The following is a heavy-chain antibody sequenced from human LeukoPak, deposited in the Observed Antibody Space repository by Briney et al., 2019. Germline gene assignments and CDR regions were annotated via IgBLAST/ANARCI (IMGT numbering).Heavy chain of an antibody. D-gene: IGHD3-10*01. V-gene: IGHV5-51*01. J-gene: IGHJ3*01. CDR3: ARRRGVNDSFDG. Sequence: GESLKISCKGSGYSFTSYWIGWVRHMPGKGLEWMAIIYPGDSDTRYGPSFQGQVTISADKPITTAYLQWSSLKASDTPVHYCARRRGVNDSFDGWGQGTMVTVSS. CDR1: GYSFTSYW. CDR2: IYPGDSDT.